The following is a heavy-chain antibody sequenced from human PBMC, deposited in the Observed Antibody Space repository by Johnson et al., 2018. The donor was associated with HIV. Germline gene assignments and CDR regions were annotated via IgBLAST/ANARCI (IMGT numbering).Heavy chain of an antibody. J-gene: IGHJ3*01. CDR3: AKTRMGGILDAFDL. V-gene: IGHV3-30*04. D-gene: IGHD3-10*01. CDR1: AFTFSSYA. Sequence: VQLVESGGGMVQPGGSLRLSCAASAFTFSSYAMHWVRQAPGKGLEWVAVISYDGSYQYYADSVKGRFTISRDNSKNTLDLQMNSLTIEDTAVFYCAKTRMGGILDAFDLWGQGTMVIVS. CDR2: ISYDGSYQ.